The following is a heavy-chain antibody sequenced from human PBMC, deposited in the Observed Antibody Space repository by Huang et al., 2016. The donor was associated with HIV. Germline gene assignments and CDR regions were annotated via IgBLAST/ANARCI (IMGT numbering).Heavy chain of an antibody. CDR2: MSYSGST. V-gene: IGHV4-39*01. D-gene: IGHD6-13*01. CDR3: ARRRGNSWHEVPSYFDY. CDR1: GASITRSGYY. Sequence: QLQLQESGPGLVKPSETLSLTCTVSGASITRSGYYWGWIRQPPGKGLEWLGRMSYSGSTYYNSSLKSRVTISVDTSESQFSLKLTSVTAAVTAVYYCARRRGNSWHEVPSYFDYWGQGTLATVSS. J-gene: IGHJ4*02.